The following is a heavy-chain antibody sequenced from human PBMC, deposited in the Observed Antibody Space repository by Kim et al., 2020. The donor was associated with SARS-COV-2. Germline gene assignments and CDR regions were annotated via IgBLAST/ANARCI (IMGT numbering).Heavy chain of an antibody. D-gene: IGHD6-6*01. Sequence: ANYAQKFQGRATITADESTSTAYMELSSLRSEDTAVYYCAREIAARPFDYWGQGTLVTVSS. CDR2: A. V-gene: IGHV1-69*01. J-gene: IGHJ4*02. CDR3: AREIAARPFDY.